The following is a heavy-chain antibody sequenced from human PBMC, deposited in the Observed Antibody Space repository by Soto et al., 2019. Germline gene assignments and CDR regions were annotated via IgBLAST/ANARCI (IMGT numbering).Heavy chain of an antibody. Sequence: SETLSLTCTVSGGSISSYYWSWIRQPPGKGLEWIGYIYYSGSTNYNPSLKSRVTISVDTSKNQFSLKLSSVTAADTAVYYCARGRFLGWSHSHYMDVWGKGTTVTVSS. CDR1: GGSISSYY. CDR2: IYYSGST. D-gene: IGHD3-3*01. V-gene: IGHV4-59*01. J-gene: IGHJ6*03. CDR3: ARGRFLGWSHSHYMDV.